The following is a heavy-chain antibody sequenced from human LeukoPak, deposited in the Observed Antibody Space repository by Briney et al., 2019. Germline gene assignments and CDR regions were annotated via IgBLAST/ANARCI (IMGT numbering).Heavy chain of an antibody. D-gene: IGHD1-26*01. CDR2: IYSGGST. J-gene: IGHJ6*03. CDR1: GFTVSSNY. Sequence: GGSLRLSCAASGFTVSSNYMSWVRQAPGKGLEWVSVIYSGGSTFYADSVKGRFTISRDNSKNTLYLQMDSLRAEDTAVYYCARDRFGGSRTYYYYMDVWGKGTTVTISS. V-gene: IGHV3-53*01. CDR3: ARDRFGGSRTYYYYMDV.